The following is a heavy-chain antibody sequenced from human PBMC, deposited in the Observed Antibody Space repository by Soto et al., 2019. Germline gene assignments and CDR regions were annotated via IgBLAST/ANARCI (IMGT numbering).Heavy chain of an antibody. D-gene: IGHD3-9*01. V-gene: IGHV3-23*01. J-gene: IGHJ4*02. CDR2: ISGSGGST. Sequence: EEHLLESGGGLVQPGGSLRLSCVASGFSFSTFTMSWVRQAPGKGLEWVSGISGSGGSTYYTDSVKGRFTISRDNLKNTLKLQMKSVRADDTAVYSCSGGHLYYDVLIRPDYWGQGTLVTVSS. CDR3: SGGHLYYDVLIRPDY. CDR1: GFSFSTFT.